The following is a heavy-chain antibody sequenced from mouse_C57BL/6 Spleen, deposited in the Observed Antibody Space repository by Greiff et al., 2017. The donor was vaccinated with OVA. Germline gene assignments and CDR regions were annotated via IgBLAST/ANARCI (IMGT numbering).Heavy chain of an antibody. Sequence: EVHLVESGGGLVQPGGSMKLSCVASGFTFSNYWMNWVRQSPEKGLEWVAQIRLKSDNYATHYAESVKGRFTISRDDAKSSVYLQMNNLRAEDTGIYYCTSTDYFDYWGHGTTLTVSS. CDR2: IRLKSDNYAT. D-gene: IGHD1-1*01. J-gene: IGHJ2*01. CDR3: TSTDYFDY. V-gene: IGHV6-3*01. CDR1: GFTFSNYW.